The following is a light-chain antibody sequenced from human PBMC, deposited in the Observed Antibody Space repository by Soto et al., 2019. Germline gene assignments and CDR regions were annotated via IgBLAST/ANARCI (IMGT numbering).Light chain of an antibody. J-gene: IGLJ1*01. CDR2: EGS. CDR3: CSYAGFSYV. Sequence: QSALTQPASVSLSPGQSITISCTGTSSDVGTYNLVSWYQQYPGKAPKLMIYEGSKRPSGVSNRFSGSKSGNTASLTVSGLQAEDEADYYCCSYAGFSYVFGTGTKVTV. CDR1: SSDVGTYNL. V-gene: IGLV2-23*01.